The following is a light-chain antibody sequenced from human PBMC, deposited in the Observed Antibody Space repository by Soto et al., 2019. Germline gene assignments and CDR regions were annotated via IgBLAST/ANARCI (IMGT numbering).Light chain of an antibody. V-gene: IGKV3-11*01. CDR3: QQLSNRPPIP. J-gene: IGKJ5*01. Sequence: ENILTQVPATLSLAPGKRATITCTAGRIVKTFFVWYQQRPGQAPRLLIFYASHRAAAIPAWFSGSGFGTLFTLIIISVEPEDVSGYYCQQLSNRPPIPFGQGTRLEI. CDR2: YAS. CDR1: RIVKTF.